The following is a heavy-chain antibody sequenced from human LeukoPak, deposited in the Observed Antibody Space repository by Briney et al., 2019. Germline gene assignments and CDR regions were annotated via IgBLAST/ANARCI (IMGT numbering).Heavy chain of an antibody. CDR3: ARRAYSGFDW. V-gene: IGHV4-39*01. CDR1: GASFISVCPDDYY. CDR2: IFQSGGT. Sequence: PSETLSLTCTVSGASFISVCPDDYYWGWVRQSPGWGLEWIGSIFQSGGTYCNPSLKSRVTISADTSKSQFSLKLSSATAADTAVYYCARRAYSGFDWWGQGTLVTVAS. J-gene: IGHJ4*02. D-gene: IGHD1-26*01.